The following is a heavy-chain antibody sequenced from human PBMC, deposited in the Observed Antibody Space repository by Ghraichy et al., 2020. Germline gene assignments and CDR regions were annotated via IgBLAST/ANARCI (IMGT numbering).Heavy chain of an antibody. CDR1: GLMFSPNT. Sequence: GESLNISCVASGLMFSPNTMNWVRQAPGKGLEWLSSISSSTRYIYYADSVKGRFTISRDNAQNSLYLQMNSLRAEDTAVYYCSRGGGAGTPVLYHMDVWGLGTTVPVS. D-gene: IGHD6-19*01. CDR2: ISSSTRYI. CDR3: SRGGGAGTPVLYHMDV. V-gene: IGHV3-21*01. J-gene: IGHJ6*02.